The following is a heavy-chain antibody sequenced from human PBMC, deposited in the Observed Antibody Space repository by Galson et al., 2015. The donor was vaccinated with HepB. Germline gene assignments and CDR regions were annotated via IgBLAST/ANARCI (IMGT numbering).Heavy chain of an antibody. J-gene: IGHJ1*01. D-gene: IGHD2-2*01. CDR1: GFTFSSYW. CDR3: ARLYRHLPEEYFQH. CDR2: IKQDGSEK. Sequence: SLRLSCAASGFTFSSYWMSWVRQAPGKGLEWVANIKQDGSEKYYVDSVKGRFTISRDNAKNSLYLQMSSLRAEDTAVYYCARLYRHLPEEYFQHWGQGTLVTVSS. V-gene: IGHV3-7*03.